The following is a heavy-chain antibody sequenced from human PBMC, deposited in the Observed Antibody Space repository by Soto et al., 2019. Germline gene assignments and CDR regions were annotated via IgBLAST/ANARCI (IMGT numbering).Heavy chain of an antibody. CDR3: ARDQPRYCSGGSCPNWFDP. CDR1: GFTFSNSA. D-gene: IGHD2-15*01. J-gene: IGHJ5*02. Sequence: PGGSLRLSCAASGFTFSNSAMTWVRQALGKGPEWVSSIGRTNNTHYADSVKGRFAISRDNSQNTLYLQMNSLTAEDTAVYYCARDQPRYCSGGSCPNWFDPWGQGTLVTVSS. V-gene: IGHV3-23*01. CDR2: IGRTNNT.